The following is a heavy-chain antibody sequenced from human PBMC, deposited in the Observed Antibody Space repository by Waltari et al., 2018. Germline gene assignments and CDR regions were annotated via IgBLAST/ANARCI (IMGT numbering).Heavy chain of an antibody. V-gene: IGHV4-34*01. CDR1: GGSFSGYY. J-gene: IGHJ3*02. Sequence: QVQLQQWGAGLLKPSETLSLTCAVYGGSFSGYYWSWIRQPPGTGLEWIGEINHSGSTNYNPSLKSRVTISVDTSKNQFSLKLSSVTAADTAVYYCARVHTTMVRGVIIGAFDIWGQGTMVTVSS. CDR3: ARVHTTMVRGVIIGAFDI. CDR2: INHSGST. D-gene: IGHD3-10*01.